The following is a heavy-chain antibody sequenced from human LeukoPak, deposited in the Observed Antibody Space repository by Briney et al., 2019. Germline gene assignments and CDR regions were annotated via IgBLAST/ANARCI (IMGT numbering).Heavy chain of an antibody. CDR2: ISYDGSNK. J-gene: IGHJ4*02. Sequence: PGRSLRLSCAASGFTFSSYAMHWVRQAPGKGLEWVADISYDGSNKYYADSVEGRFTISRDNSKNTLYLQMNSLRAEDTAVYYCARDYEGSSGYYEGFDYWGQGTLVTVSS. D-gene: IGHD3-22*01. V-gene: IGHV3-30-3*01. CDR3: ARDYEGSSGYYEGFDY. CDR1: GFTFSSYA.